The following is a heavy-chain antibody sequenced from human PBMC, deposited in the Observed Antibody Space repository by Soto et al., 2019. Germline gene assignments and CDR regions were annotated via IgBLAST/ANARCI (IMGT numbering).Heavy chain of an antibody. J-gene: IGHJ6*02. V-gene: IGHV1-2*04. CDR3: ARDGWYYYGSGSYPSYYYGMDV. Sequence: ASVKVSCKASGYTFTSYDINWVRQATGQGLEWMGWMNPNSGGTNYAQKFQGWVTMTRDTSISTAYMELSRLRSDDTAVYYCARDGWYYYGSGSYPSYYYGMDVWGQGTTVTVSS. D-gene: IGHD3-10*01. CDR1: GYTFTSYD. CDR2: MNPNSGGT.